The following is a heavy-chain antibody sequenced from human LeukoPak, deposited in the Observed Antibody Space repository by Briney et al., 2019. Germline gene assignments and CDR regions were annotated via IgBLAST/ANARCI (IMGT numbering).Heavy chain of an antibody. V-gene: IGHV3-30*02. D-gene: IGHD2-15*01. J-gene: IGHJ4*02. Sequence: GGSLRLSCAASGFTFSSYGMHWVRQAPGKGLEWVAFIRYDGSNKYYADSVKGRFTISRDNSKNTLYLQMNSLRAEDTAVYYCAKDRGPYCSGGSCYSGQFGYWGQGTLVTVSS. CDR2: IRYDGSNK. CDR1: GFTFSSYG. CDR3: AKDRGPYCSGGSCYSGQFGY.